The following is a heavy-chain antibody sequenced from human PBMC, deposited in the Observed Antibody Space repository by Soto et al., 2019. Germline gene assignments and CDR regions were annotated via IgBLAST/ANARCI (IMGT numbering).Heavy chain of an antibody. Sequence: QVQLVQSGAEVKKPGASVKVSCKASGYTFTNYGISWVRQAPGQGLEWMGWISAYNGNTKDAQKLQGRVTMTTDTSTSAAYKELRSRRSDVTAVYYCARDRSAQLLLSARFDRWGRGTLVTVSS. CDR1: GYTFTNYG. V-gene: IGHV1-18*01. CDR2: ISAYNGNT. D-gene: IGHD2-15*01. J-gene: IGHJ5*02. CDR3: ARDRSAQLLLSARFDR.